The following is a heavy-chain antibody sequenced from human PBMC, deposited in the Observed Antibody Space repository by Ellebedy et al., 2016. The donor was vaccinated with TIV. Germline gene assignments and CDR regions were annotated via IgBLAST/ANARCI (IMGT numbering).Heavy chain of an antibody. D-gene: IGHD5-12*01. CDR3: ARVEGVATSFYYYYGMDV. J-gene: IGHJ6*02. Sequence: ASVKVSCKASGYTFTSYGIGWVRQAPGQGLEWMGWISAYNGDTNYAQKLQGRVTMTTDKSTNTAYMELRSLRSDDTAVYYCARVEGVATSFYYYYGMDVWGQGTTVTVSS. CDR2: ISAYNGDT. V-gene: IGHV1-18*01. CDR1: GYTFTSYG.